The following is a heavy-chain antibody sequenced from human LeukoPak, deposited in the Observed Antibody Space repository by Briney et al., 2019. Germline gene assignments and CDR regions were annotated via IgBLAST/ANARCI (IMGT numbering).Heavy chain of an antibody. CDR1: GGSISSGSYY. J-gene: IGHJ4*02. D-gene: IGHD3-3*01. CDR2: IYTSGST. V-gene: IGHV4-61*02. Sequence: PSETLSLTCTVSGGSISSGSYYWSWIRQPAGKGLEWIGRIYTSGSTNYNPSLKSRVTISVDTSKNQFPLKLSSVTAADTAVYYCARGPYDSWSGYYRPFDYWDQGTLVTVSS. CDR3: ARGPYDSWSGYYRPFDY.